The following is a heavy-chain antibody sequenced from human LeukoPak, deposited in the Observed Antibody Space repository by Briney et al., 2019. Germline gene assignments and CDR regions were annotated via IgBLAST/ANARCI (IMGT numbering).Heavy chain of an antibody. CDR1: GGSISSYY. J-gene: IGHJ4*02. CDR2: IYPSGST. Sequence: SETLSLTCTVSGGSISSYYWGWIRQPAGKGLEWLGHIYPSGSTNYNPSLKSRVTMSVDTSKNQFSLKLNSVTAADTAVFYCARITSHHFDYWGQGTLVTVSS. CDR3: ARITSHHFDY. V-gene: IGHV4-4*07.